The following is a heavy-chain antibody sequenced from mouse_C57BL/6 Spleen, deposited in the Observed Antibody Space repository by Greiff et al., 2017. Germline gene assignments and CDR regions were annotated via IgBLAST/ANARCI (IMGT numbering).Heavy chain of an antibody. V-gene: IGHV1-76*01. Sequence: QVHVKQSGAELVRPGASVKLSCKASGYTFTDYYINWVKQRPGQGLEWIARIYPGSGNTYYNEKFKGKATLTAEKSSSTAYMQLSSLTSEDSAVYFCARSSYVGAMDYWGQGTSVTVSS. CDR3: ARSSYVGAMDY. CDR2: IYPGSGNT. D-gene: IGHD1-1*01. CDR1: GYTFTDYY. J-gene: IGHJ4*01.